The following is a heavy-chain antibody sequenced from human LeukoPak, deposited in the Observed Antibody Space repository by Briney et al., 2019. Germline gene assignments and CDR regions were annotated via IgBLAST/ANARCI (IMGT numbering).Heavy chain of an antibody. CDR2: ISGDGATT. Sequence: GGSLRSCCAVSGFTFDDYAVHWVRQAPGKGLEWVSLISGDGATTYYADSVKGRFTISRDNSKNSLYLQMNSLRTEDTALYYCAKTPPSLGYWGQGTLVTVSS. D-gene: IGHD2-15*01. CDR3: AKTPPSLGY. CDR1: GFTFDDYA. V-gene: IGHV3-43*02. J-gene: IGHJ4*02.